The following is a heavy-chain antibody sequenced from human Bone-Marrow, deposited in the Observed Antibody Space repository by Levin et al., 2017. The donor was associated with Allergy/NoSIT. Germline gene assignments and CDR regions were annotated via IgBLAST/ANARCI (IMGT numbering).Heavy chain of an antibody. CDR3: ARASSGGYGFCHS. CDR2: ISYDGKNQ. J-gene: IGHJ4*02. D-gene: IGHD5-18*01. V-gene: IGHV3-30*04. CDR1: GFTFSTYA. Sequence: SCAASGFTFSTYAMHWVRQAPGKGLEWVGVISYDGKNQYYADSVKGRFNVSRDNSKNTLYLQLNSLRPEDTAVYYCARASSGGYGFCHSWGQGTLVTVSS.